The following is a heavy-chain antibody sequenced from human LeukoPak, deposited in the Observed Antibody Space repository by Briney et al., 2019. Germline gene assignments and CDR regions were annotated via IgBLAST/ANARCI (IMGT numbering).Heavy chain of an antibody. D-gene: IGHD2-21*02. Sequence: GESLKISCKGSGFTVTDHWIAWVRQMPGKGLEWVGIIHPAVSDTPKSPSFQGQVVISVDRSISTAYLQWNSLKASETAMYYCAASPPHRGADCPFDYWGQGTLVTVSS. CDR1: GFTVTDHW. V-gene: IGHV5-51*01. CDR2: IHPAVSDT. CDR3: AASPPHRGADCPFDY. J-gene: IGHJ4*02.